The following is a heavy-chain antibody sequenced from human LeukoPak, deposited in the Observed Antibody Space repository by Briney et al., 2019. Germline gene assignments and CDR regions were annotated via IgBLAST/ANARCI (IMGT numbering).Heavy chain of an antibody. CDR3: AKVGPIFGVVDYYFDY. CDR1: GFTFSSYA. V-gene: IGHV3-23*01. J-gene: IGHJ4*02. Sequence: PGGSLRLSCAASGFTFSSYAMSWVRQAPGKGLEWVSAISGSGGSTYYADSVKGRFTISRDNSKNTLYLQMNSLRAEDTAVYYCAKVGPIFGVVDYYFDYWGQGTLVTVSS. D-gene: IGHD3-3*01. CDR2: ISGSGGST.